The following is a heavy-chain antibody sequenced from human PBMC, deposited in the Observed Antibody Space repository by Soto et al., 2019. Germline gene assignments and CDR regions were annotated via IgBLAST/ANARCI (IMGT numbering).Heavy chain of an antibody. J-gene: IGHJ4*02. Sequence: GGSLRLSCAASGFTFSSNWMHWVRQAPGKGLVWVSRINSDGSITSYADSVKGQFTISRDNAKNTLYLQMNSLRAEDTAVYYCARGSSSWYVSFDYWGQRTLVTVSS. D-gene: IGHD6-13*01. CDR2: INSDGSIT. V-gene: IGHV3-74*01. CDR1: GFTFSSNW. CDR3: ARGSSSWYVSFDY.